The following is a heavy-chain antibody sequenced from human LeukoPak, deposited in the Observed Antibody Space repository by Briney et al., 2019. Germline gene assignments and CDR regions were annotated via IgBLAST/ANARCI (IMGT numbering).Heavy chain of an antibody. D-gene: IGHD2-21*02. Sequence: PSETLSLTCAVYGGSFSGYYWSWIRQPPGKGLEWIGEINHSGSTNYNSSLKSRVTISVDTSKNQFSLKLSSVTAADTAVYYCASRGPGGDDYWGQGTLVTVSS. CDR3: ASRGPGGDDY. CDR2: INHSGST. CDR1: GGSFSGYY. J-gene: IGHJ4*02. V-gene: IGHV4-34*01.